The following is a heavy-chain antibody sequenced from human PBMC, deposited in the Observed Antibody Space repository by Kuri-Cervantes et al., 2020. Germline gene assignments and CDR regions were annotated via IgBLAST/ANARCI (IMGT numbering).Heavy chain of an antibody. Sequence: GGSLRLSCVASGLTYTNAWMSWVRQAPGKGLEWVGRIKSITDGGTTDYAAPVKGRFIISRDDSKNTLYLQMNSLKTEDTAVYHCTTGFDWGQGTLVTVSS. CDR2: IKSITDGGTT. CDR1: GLTYTNAW. J-gene: IGHJ4*02. V-gene: IGHV3-15*01. D-gene: IGHD3-10*01. CDR3: TTGFD.